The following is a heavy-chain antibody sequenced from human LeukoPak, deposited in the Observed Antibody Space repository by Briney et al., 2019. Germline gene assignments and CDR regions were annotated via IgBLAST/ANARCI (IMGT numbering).Heavy chain of an antibody. V-gene: IGHV1-18*01. Sequence: ASVKVSCKASGYTFTSYGISWVRQAPGQGLEWMGWISAYNGNTNYAQKFQGRVTMTRDTSISTAYMELSRLRSDDTAVYYCARFLGSLDPWGQGTLVTVSS. CDR2: ISAYNGNT. CDR3: ARFLGSLDP. CDR1: GYTFTSYG. J-gene: IGHJ5*02. D-gene: IGHD2-15*01.